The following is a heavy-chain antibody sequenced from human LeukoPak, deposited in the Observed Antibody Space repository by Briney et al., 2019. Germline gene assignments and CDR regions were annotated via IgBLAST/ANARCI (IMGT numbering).Heavy chain of an antibody. CDR1: GFTFSSYG. V-gene: IGHV3-30*18. Sequence: GRSLRLSCAASGFTFSSYGMHWVRQAPGKGLEWVAVISYDGSNKYYADSVKGRFTISRDNSKNTLYLQMNSLRAEDTAVYYCAKDNRYLGIAVAGIDYWGQGTLVTVSS. J-gene: IGHJ4*02. CDR2: ISYDGSNK. CDR3: AKDNRYLGIAVAGIDY. D-gene: IGHD6-19*01.